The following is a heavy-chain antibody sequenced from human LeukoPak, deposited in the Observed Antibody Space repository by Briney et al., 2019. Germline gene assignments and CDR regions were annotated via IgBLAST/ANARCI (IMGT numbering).Heavy chain of an antibody. CDR2: IYYSGST. J-gene: IGHJ5*01. D-gene: IGHD6-13*01. CDR3: ARSRSISYSSSWYDF. Sequence: SETLSLTCTVSGGSISTYYWSWIRQPPGKGLEWLGYIYYSGSTNYNPSLKSRVTISVDTSKNQFSPKLSSVTAADTATYYCARSRSISYSSSWYDFWGQGTLVTVS. CDR1: GGSISTYY. V-gene: IGHV4-59*01.